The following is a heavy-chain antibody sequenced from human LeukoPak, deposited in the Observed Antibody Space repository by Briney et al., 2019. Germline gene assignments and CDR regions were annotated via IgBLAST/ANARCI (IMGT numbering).Heavy chain of an antibody. CDR1: GFTFDDYA. Sequence: GRSLRLSCAASGFTFDDYAMHWVRQAPGKGLEWVSGISWNSGSIGYADSVKGRFTISRDNAKNSLYLQMNSLRAEDTALYYCAKGAVPDMTTRLFDYWGQGTLVTVSS. V-gene: IGHV3-9*01. CDR3: AKGAVPDMTTRLFDY. J-gene: IGHJ4*02. D-gene: IGHD4-17*01. CDR2: ISWNSGSI.